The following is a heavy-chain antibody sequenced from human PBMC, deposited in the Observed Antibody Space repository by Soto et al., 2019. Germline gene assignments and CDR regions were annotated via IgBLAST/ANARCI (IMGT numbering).Heavy chain of an antibody. CDR2: ISYDGSNK. CDR1: GFTFSSYG. J-gene: IGHJ6*02. V-gene: IGHV3-30*18. D-gene: IGHD2-8*01. Sequence: GGSLRLSCAASGFTFSSYGMHWVRQAPGKGLEWVAVISYDGSNKYYADSVKGRFTISRDNSKNTLYLQMNSLRAEDTAVYYCAKGTVLMVDAMPVHYYYCGMDVCGQGTTVTVS. CDR3: AKGTVLMVDAMPVHYYYCGMDV.